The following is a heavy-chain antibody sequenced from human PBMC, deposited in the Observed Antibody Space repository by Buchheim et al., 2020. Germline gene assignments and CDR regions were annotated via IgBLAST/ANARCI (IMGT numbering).Heavy chain of an antibody. CDR1: GGSFSGYY. Sequence: QVQLQQWGAGLLKPSETLSLTCAVYGGSFSGYYWSWIRQPPGKGLEWIGSIYYSGSTYYNPSLKSRVTIYVDKSKNQFSLKLSSVTAADTAVYYCARLASNSLGYCTNGVCFHFDYWGQGTL. CDR2: IYYSGST. D-gene: IGHD2-8*01. CDR3: ARLASNSLGYCTNGVCFHFDY. J-gene: IGHJ4*02. V-gene: IGHV4-34*01.